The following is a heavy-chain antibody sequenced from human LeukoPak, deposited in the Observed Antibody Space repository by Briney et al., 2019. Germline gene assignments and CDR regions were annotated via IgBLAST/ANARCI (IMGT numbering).Heavy chain of an antibody. D-gene: IGHD2-15*01. V-gene: IGHV3-30*14. CDR1: GFTFSSYA. CDR3: ARDSGRRGKPGAFDI. CDR2: ISYDGSNK. J-gene: IGHJ3*02. Sequence: GGSLRLSCAASGFTFSSYAMHWVRQAPGKGLEWVAVISYDGSNKYYADSVKGRFTISRDNSKNTLYLQMSSLRAEDTAVYYCARDSGRRGKPGAFDIWGQGTMVTVSS.